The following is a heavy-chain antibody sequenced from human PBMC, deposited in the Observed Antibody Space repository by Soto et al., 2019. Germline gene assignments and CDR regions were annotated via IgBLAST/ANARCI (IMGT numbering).Heavy chain of an antibody. J-gene: IGHJ6*02. D-gene: IGHD5-18*01. V-gene: IGHV4-4*07. CDR1: GASISSYL. Sequence: KASETLSLTCIVSGASISSYLWSWIRQPAGKGLEWIGRISSTGGTNYNPSLKSRVTMSVDTSRNQFSLKLSSVTAADTALYFCARDLPVDTEMMSPLDVWGLGTTVT. CDR2: ISSTGGT. CDR3: ARDLPVDTEMMSPLDV.